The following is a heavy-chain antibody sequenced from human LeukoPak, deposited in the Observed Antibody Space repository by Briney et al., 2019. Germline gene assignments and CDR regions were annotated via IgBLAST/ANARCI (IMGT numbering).Heavy chain of an antibody. Sequence: SQTLSRTCAISGDSVSSNSAAWNRIRQSPSRGLEWLGRTYYRSKWYNDYAVSVKSRITINPDTSKNQFSLQLDSVTPEDTAVYYCARETLPYSSGCHFDYWGQGTLVTVSS. V-gene: IGHV6-1*01. CDR1: GDSVSSNSAA. D-gene: IGHD6-25*01. CDR2: TYYRSKWYN. J-gene: IGHJ4*02. CDR3: ARETLPYSSGCHFDY.